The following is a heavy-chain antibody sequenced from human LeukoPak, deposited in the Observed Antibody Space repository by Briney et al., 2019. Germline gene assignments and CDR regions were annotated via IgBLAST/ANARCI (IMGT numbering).Heavy chain of an antibody. D-gene: IGHD6-25*01. J-gene: IGHJ5*02. CDR1: GFTVSSNY. V-gene: IGHV3-13*01. CDR3: ARGAADGFNP. Sequence: PGGSLRLSCAASGFTVSSNYMSWVRQAPGKGLEWVSGIASTGETYYLGSVRGRFTMSRENARNSVYLQMNSLRVGDTAVYYCARGAADGFNPWGQGTLVTVSS. CDR2: IASTGET.